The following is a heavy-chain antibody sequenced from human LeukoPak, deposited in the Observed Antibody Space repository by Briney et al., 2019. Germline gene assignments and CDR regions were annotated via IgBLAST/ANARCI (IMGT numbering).Heavy chain of an antibody. CDR1: GGTFSSYA. Sequence: ASVKVSCKASGGTFSSYAICWVRQAPGQGLEWMGIINPSGGSTSYAQKFQGRVTMTRDTSTSTVYMELSSLRSEDTAVYYCARASGDQGPFDYWGQGTLVTVSS. J-gene: IGHJ4*02. CDR2: INPSGGST. D-gene: IGHD4-17*01. CDR3: ARASGDQGPFDY. V-gene: IGHV1-46*01.